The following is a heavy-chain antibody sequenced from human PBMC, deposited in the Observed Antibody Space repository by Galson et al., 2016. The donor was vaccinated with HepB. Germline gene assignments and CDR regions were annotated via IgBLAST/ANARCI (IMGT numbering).Heavy chain of an antibody. CDR3: ARNSYSGSSNRFDS. V-gene: IGHV1-46*01. CDR1: GYTFTSHY. Sequence: SVKVSCKASGYTFTSHYIHWVRQAPGQGLEWMGIINPNDGKISYAQKFKDKFTMTRDTSASTVYMELRSLRSEDTAVYYCARNSYSGSSNRFDSWGQGTLVTVSS. J-gene: IGHJ5*01. D-gene: IGHD1-26*01. CDR2: INPNDGKI.